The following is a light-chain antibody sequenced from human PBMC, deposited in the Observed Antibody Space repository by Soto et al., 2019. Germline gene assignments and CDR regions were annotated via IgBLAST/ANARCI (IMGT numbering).Light chain of an antibody. CDR2: END. CDR3: ATWDSSLSAGL. J-gene: IGLJ1*01. Sequence: QSVLTQPPSVSAAPGQKVTISCSGSSSNTGNNYVSWYQQLPGAAPKLLIYENDKRPSGIPDRLSGSKSGTSATLGITGLQTGDEADYYCATWDSSLSAGLFGTGTRSPS. V-gene: IGLV1-51*02. CDR1: SSNTGNNY.